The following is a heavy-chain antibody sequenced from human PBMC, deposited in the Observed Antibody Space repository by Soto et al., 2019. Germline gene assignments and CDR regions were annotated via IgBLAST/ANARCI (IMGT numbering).Heavy chain of an antibody. D-gene: IGHD4-17*01. V-gene: IGHV1-69*13. J-gene: IGHJ5*02. CDR2: IIPIFGTA. CDR3: ARDIYGGNSVRFDP. Sequence: GASVKVSCKASGGTFSSYAISWVRQAPGQGLEWMGGIIPIFGTANYAQKFQGRVTITADESTSTAYMELSSLRSEDTAVYYCARDIYGGNSVRFDPWGQGTLVTVSS. CDR1: GGTFSSYA.